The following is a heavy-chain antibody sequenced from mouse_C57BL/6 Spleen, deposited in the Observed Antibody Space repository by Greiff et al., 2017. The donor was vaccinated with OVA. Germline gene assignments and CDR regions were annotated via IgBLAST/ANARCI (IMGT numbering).Heavy chain of an antibody. CDR2: IDPSDSAT. CDR1: GYTFTSYW. Sequence: VQLQQPGAELVRPGSSVKLSCKASGYTFTSYWMPWVKQRPIQGLEWIGNIDPSDSATHYNQKFKDKATLTVDKSSSTAYMQLSSLTSEDAAVYYCGSFRGFAYWGQGTLVTVSA. J-gene: IGHJ3*01. V-gene: IGHV1-52*01. CDR3: GSFRGFAY. D-gene: IGHD3-2*02.